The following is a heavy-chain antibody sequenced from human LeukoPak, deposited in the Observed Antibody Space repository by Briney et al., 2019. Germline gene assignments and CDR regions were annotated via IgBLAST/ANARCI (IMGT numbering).Heavy chain of an antibody. J-gene: IGHJ4*02. V-gene: IGHV4-30-2*01. Sequence: SQTLSLTCAVSGGSISSGGYSWSWIRQPPGKGLEWIGYIYHSGNTYYNPSLKSRVTISVDRSKNQFSLKLSSVTAADTAVYYCAGMVRGVISMAFDYWGQGTLVTVSS. CDR1: GGSISSGGYS. CDR3: AGMVRGVISMAFDY. CDR2: IYHSGNT. D-gene: IGHD3-10*01.